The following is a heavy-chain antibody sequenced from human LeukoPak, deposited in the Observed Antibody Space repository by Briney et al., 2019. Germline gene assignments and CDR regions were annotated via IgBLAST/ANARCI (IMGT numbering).Heavy chain of an antibody. D-gene: IGHD3-3*01. CDR3: ARIRAYDFWSGYYAEYYFDY. V-gene: IGHV4-39*01. J-gene: IGHJ4*02. Sequence: SETLSLTCTVSGGSTSSSSYYWGWIRQPPGKGLEWIGNIYYSGSTYYNPSLRSRVTISVDTSKNQFSLKLSSVTAADTAVYYCARIRAYDFWSGYYAEYYFDYWGQGTLVTVSS. CDR1: GGSTSSSSYY. CDR2: IYYSGST.